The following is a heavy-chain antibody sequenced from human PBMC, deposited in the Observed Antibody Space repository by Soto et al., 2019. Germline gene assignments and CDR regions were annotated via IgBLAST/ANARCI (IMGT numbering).Heavy chain of an antibody. V-gene: IGHV3-48*02. J-gene: IGHJ4*02. CDR2: ISSSGTTT. CDR1: GFTFSSYG. D-gene: IGHD2-21*02. Sequence: GGSLRLSCAASGFTFSSYGMNWVRQAPGKGLEWVSYISSSGTTTQYADSVKGRFTISRDNARSSMYLQMNSLRDEDTAVYYCARGNTARPDYWGQGTLVTVS. CDR3: ARGNTARPDY.